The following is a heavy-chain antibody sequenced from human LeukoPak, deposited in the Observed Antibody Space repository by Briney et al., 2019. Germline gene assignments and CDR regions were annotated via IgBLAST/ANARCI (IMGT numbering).Heavy chain of an antibody. D-gene: IGHD6-13*01. CDR1: GFTFSSYA. J-gene: IGHJ5*02. CDR3: ARGPLYSSSWYWFDP. V-gene: IGHV3-30-3*01. Sequence: GGSLRLSCAASGFTFSSYAMHWVRQAPGKGLEWVAVIPYDGSNKYYADSVKGRFTISRDNSKNTLYLQMNSLRAEDTAVYYCARGPLYSSSWYWFDPWGQGTLVTVSS. CDR2: IPYDGSNK.